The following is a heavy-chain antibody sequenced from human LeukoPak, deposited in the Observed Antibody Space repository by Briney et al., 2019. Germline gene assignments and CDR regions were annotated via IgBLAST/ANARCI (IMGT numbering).Heavy chain of an antibody. V-gene: IGHV3-21*01. Sequence: KSGGSLRLSCAASGFTFSSYSMNWVRQAPGKGLEWVSSISSSSSYIYYADSVKGRFTISRDNAKNSLYLQMNSLRAEDTAVYYCARGGSGSPRGAFDIWGQGTMVTVSS. CDR2: ISSSSSYI. CDR1: GFTFSSYS. D-gene: IGHD1-26*01. CDR3: ARGGSGSPRGAFDI. J-gene: IGHJ3*02.